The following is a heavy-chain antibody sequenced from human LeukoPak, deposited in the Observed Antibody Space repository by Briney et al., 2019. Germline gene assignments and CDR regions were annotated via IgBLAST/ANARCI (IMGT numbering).Heavy chain of an antibody. CDR1: GYTFTSYA. V-gene: IGHV1-3*01. CDR3: ARSTQGVWGAFDI. Sequence: GSVKVSCKASGYTFTSYAMHWVRQAPGQRLERMGWINAGNGNTKYSQKFQGRVTITRDTSASTAYMELSSLRSEDTAVYYCARSTQGVWGAFDIWGQGTMVTVSS. J-gene: IGHJ3*02. D-gene: IGHD3-16*01. CDR2: INAGNGNT.